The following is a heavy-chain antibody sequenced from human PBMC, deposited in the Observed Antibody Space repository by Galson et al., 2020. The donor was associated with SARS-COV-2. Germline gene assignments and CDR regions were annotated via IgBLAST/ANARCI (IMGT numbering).Heavy chain of an antibody. CDR1: GGSLSSGDYY. D-gene: IGHD3-10*01. CDR3: ARGNRGFDY. V-gene: IGHV4-30-4*01. J-gene: IGHJ4*02. Sequence: ETSETLSLTCTVSGGSLSSGDYYWSWIRQPPGKGLEWIGHVYHSGNTSYNPSLESRLTLSVDTSKNLFSQKLRSVTAADTAVYYCARGNRGFDYWGQGVLVTVSS. CDR2: VYHSGNT.